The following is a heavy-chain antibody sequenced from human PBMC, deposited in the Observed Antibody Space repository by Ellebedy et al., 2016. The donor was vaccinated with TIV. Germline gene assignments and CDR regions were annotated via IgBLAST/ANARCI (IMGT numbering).Heavy chain of an antibody. J-gene: IGHJ4*02. D-gene: IGHD5-18*01. CDR2: INHSGNT. Sequence: SETLSLTCAVYGGSFSGYYWSWIRQPPGKGLEWIGEINHSGNTNYNPSLKSRVTISVDTSKNQFSLNLNSVTAVDTAAYYCARGGTFSHGLWYFDYWGQGTLVTVSS. CDR1: GGSFSGYY. V-gene: IGHV4-34*01. CDR3: ARGGTFSHGLWYFDY.